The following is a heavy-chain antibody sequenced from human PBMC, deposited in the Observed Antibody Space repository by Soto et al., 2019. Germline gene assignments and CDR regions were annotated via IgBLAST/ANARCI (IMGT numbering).Heavy chain of an antibody. J-gene: IGHJ4*02. V-gene: IGHV4-4*02. D-gene: IGHD5-12*01. Sequence: QVQLQESGPGLVKPSETLSLTCTVSSGFITSSNWRSWVRQSPGKGLEWIGEVAQSGYTNCMPSLKSRLTISLDKSRNRFSLRLTCVTAADTALYYCARNRYGGSDFDYWGQGTLVTVSS. CDR2: VAQSGYT. CDR1: SGFITSSNW. CDR3: ARNRYGGSDFDY.